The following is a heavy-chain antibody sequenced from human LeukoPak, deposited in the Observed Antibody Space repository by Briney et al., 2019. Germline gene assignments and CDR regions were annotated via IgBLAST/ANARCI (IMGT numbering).Heavy chain of an antibody. V-gene: IGHV1-2*02. Sequence: GASVKVSCKASGYTFTGYYMHWVRQAPGQGLELMGWINPNSGGTNYAQKFQGSVTMTRDTSINTAYMELSRLRSDDTAVYYCARICGGDCYDAFDIWGQGTMVTVSS. CDR3: ARICGGDCYDAFDI. J-gene: IGHJ3*02. D-gene: IGHD2-21*01. CDR1: GYTFTGYY. CDR2: INPNSGGT.